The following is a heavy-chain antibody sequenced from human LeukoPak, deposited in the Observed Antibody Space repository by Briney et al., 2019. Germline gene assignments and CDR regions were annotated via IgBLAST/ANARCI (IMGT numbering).Heavy chain of an antibody. V-gene: IGHV4-39*07. J-gene: IGHJ4*02. D-gene: IGHD3-22*01. CDR1: GGSISSSSYY. CDR2: IYYSGST. CDR3: ARSAGVVSYFDY. Sequence: PSETLSLTCTVSGGSISSSSYYWGWIRQPPGKGLEWIGSIYYSGSTYYNPSLKSRVTISVDTSKNQFSLKLSSVTAADTAVYYCARSAGVVSYFDYWGQGTLVTVSS.